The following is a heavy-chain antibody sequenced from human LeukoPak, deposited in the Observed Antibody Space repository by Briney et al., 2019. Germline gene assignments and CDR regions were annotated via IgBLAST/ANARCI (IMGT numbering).Heavy chain of an antibody. Sequence: GGSLRLPCAASGFTFSSYSMNWVRQAPGKGLEWVSSISSSSSYIYYADSVKGRFTISRDTAKNSVYLQLSSLRAEDTAVYYCAKPLRSSSYTYYFDYWGQGTLVTVSS. J-gene: IGHJ4*02. CDR2: ISSSSSYI. V-gene: IGHV3-21*01. CDR3: AKPLRSSSYTYYFDY. D-gene: IGHD6-13*01. CDR1: GFTFSSYS.